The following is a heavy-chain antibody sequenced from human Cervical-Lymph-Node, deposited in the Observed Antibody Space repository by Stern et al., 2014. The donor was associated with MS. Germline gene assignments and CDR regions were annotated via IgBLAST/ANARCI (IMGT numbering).Heavy chain of an antibody. Sequence: QVHLVESGGGVVQPGRSLRLSCAASGFTFSSYGIHWVRQAPGKGLEWVTLISYDGSNEYYADSVKGRFTICRDNSKNTVYLQMNSLRPEDTAVYYCARPRRPYFFRGNHHYYGMDVWGQGTRVSVSS. V-gene: IGHV3-30*03. J-gene: IGHJ6*02. CDR3: ARPRRPYFFRGNHHYYGMDV. D-gene: IGHD2/OR15-2a*01. CDR1: GFTFSSYG. CDR2: ISYDGSNE.